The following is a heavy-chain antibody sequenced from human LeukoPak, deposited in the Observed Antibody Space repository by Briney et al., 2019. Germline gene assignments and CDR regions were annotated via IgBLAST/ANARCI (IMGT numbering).Heavy chain of an antibody. CDR2: IWYDGSNK. CDR3: AKNERWGYYYGSSLFDY. V-gene: IGHV3-33*06. CDR1: GFTFSSYG. D-gene: IGHD3-10*01. Sequence: PGGSLRLSCAASGFTFSSYGMHWVRQAPGKGLEWGAVIWYDGSNKYYAASLKGRFTISRDNSKNTLYLQMNSLRAEDTAVYYCAKNERWGYYYGSSLFDYWGQGTLVTVSS. J-gene: IGHJ4*02.